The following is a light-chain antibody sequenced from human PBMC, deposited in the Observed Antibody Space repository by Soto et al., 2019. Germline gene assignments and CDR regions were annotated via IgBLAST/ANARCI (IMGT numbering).Light chain of an antibody. CDR1: SSDVGSYNY. V-gene: IGLV2-14*01. Sequence: QSALTQPASVSGSPGQSITISCTGTSSDVGSYNYVSWYQQHPGKAPKLMIYDVSNRPSGVSYRFSGSKSGNTASLTISGLQAEDEADYDCSSYTTSSTPVVFGGGTKLTVL. J-gene: IGLJ2*01. CDR3: SSYTTSSTPVV. CDR2: DVS.